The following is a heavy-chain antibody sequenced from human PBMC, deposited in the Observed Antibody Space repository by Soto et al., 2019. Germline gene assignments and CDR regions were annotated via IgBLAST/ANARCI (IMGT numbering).Heavy chain of an antibody. CDR2: IIPIFGTA. D-gene: IGHD6-19*01. V-gene: IGHV1-69*13. CDR3: LCSGWSGDAFDI. CDR1: GGTFSSYA. Sequence: SVKVSCKASGGTFSSYAISWVRQAPGQGLEWMGGIIPIFGTANYAQKFQGRVTITADESTSTAYMELSSLRFEDTAVYYCLCSGWSGDAFDIWGQGTMVTVSS. J-gene: IGHJ3*02.